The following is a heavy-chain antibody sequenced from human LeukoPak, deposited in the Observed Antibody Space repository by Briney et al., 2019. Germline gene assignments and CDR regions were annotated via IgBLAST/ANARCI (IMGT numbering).Heavy chain of an antibody. V-gene: IGHV3-20*04. J-gene: IGHJ3*02. CDR2: INWNGGST. CDR1: GFTFDDYG. D-gene: IGHD3-9*01. CDR3: ARDRNSRYFDWRDAFDI. Sequence: GGSLRLSCAASGFTFDDYGMSWVRQAPGKGLEWVSGINWNGGSTGYADSVKGRFTISRDNAKNSLYLQMNSLRAEDTALYYCARDRNSRYFDWRDAFDIWGQGTMVTVSS.